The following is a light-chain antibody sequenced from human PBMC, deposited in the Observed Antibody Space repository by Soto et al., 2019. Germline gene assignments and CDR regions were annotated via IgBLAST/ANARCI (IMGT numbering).Light chain of an antibody. CDR1: QSVTSNY. V-gene: IGKV3-20*01. CDR3: QQYGTSPQT. J-gene: IGKJ1*01. Sequence: ELVLTQSPATLSLSPGERATLSCRASQSVTSNYLAWYQQKPGQAPGLLIYDTSTRASGVPDRFSGSGSGTEFTLTISRLEPEDFAVYYCQQYGTSPQTFGQGTKVDLK. CDR2: DTS.